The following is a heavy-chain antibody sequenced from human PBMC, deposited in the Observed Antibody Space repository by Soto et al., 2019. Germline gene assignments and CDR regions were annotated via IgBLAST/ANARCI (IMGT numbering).Heavy chain of an antibody. D-gene: IGHD2-2*03. V-gene: IGHV4-39*01. Sequence: SETLSLTCTVSGGSISSSSYYWGWIRQPPGKGLEWIGSIYYSGSTYYNPSLKSRVTISVDTSKNQFSLKLSPVTAADTAVYYCARLDISDRGYFDYWGQGTLVTVSS. CDR3: ARLDISDRGYFDY. J-gene: IGHJ4*02. CDR1: GGSISSSSYY. CDR2: IYYSGST.